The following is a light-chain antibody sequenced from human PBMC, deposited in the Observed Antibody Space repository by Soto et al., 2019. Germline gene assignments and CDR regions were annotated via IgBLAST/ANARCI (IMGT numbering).Light chain of an antibody. CDR3: QSYDSSLSAL. CDR2: GNS. CDR1: SYNIGAGYD. J-gene: IGLJ3*02. V-gene: IGLV1-40*01. Sequence: QSVLTQPPSVYGAPGQSVTIACTGSSYNIGAGYDVHWYQQLPGTAPKLLIYGNSNRPSGVPDRFSGSKSGTSASLAITGLQAEDEADYYCQSYDSSLSALFGGGTKLTVL.